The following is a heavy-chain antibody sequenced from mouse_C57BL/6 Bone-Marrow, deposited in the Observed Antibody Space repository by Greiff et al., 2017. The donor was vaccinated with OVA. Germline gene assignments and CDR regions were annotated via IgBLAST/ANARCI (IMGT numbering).Heavy chain of an antibody. J-gene: IGHJ3*01. CDR2: INPYNGDT. CDR1: GYSFTGYF. V-gene: IGHV1-20*01. D-gene: IGHD2-10*02. Sequence: EVQLQESGPELVKPGDSVKISCKASGYSFTGYFMNWVMQSHGKSLEWIGRINPYNGDTFYNQKFKGKATLTVDKSSSTAHMEPRSLTSEDSAVYYCASSGYGWAYWGQGTLVTVSA. CDR3: ASSGYGWAY.